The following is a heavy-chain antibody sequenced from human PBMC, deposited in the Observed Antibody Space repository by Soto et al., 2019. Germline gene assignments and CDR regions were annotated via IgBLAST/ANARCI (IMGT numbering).Heavy chain of an antibody. CDR1: GFTFSSYD. D-gene: IGHD2-15*01. V-gene: IGHV3-13*01. J-gene: IGHJ4*02. CDR2: IGTAGDT. CDR3: ARGEEYCSGGSCYYFDY. Sequence: EVQLVESGGGLVQPGGSLRLSCAASGFTFSSYDMHWVRQATGNGLEWVSAIGTAGDTYYPGSVKGRFTISRENAKNSLYLQMNSLRAEDTAVYYCARGEEYCSGGSCYYFDYWGQGTLVTVSS.